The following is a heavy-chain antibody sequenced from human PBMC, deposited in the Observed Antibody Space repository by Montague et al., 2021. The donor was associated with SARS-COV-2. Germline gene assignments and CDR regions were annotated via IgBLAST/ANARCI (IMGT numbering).Heavy chain of an antibody. CDR2: K. CDR3: ALGGSWVYYFDY. Sequence: KDYAVSLKSRITINPDTSKNQFSLQLNSVTPEDTAVYYCALGGSWVYYFDYWGQGTLVTVSS. V-gene: IGHV6-1*01. J-gene: IGHJ4*02. D-gene: IGHD6-13*01.